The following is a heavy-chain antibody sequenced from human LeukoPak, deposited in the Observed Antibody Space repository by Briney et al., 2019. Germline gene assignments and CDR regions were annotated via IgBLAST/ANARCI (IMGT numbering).Heavy chain of an antibody. CDR1: GFTFSSYA. J-gene: IGHJ6*03. V-gene: IGHV3-23*01. Sequence: GGSLRLSCAASGFTFSSYAMNWVRQAPGKGLEWVSGISGSGGSTYYADSVKGRFTFSRDNSKNTLYLQMNSLRAEDTAVYYCAKASGYSYGYYMDVWGKGTTVTVPS. CDR2: ISGSGGST. D-gene: IGHD5-18*01. CDR3: AKASGYSYGYYMDV.